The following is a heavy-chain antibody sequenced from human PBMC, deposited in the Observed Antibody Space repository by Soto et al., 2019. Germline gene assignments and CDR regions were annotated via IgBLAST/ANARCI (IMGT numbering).Heavy chain of an antibody. CDR1: GFTFSSYG. J-gene: IGHJ6*02. CDR3: ARDSAAAGTSYYYGMDV. D-gene: IGHD6-13*01. CDR2: IWCDGSNK. Sequence: GGSLRLSCAASGFTFSSYGRHWVRQAPGKGLEWVAVIWCDGSNKYYADSVKGRFTISRDNSKNTLYLQMNSLRAEDTAVYYCARDSAAAGTSYYYGMDVWGQGTTVTVSS. V-gene: IGHV3-33*01.